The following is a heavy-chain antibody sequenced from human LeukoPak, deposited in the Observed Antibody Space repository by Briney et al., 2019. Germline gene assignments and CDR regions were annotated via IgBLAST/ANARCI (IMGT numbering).Heavy chain of an antibody. CDR3: ARHCGGGSCYSRDWFDP. Sequence: SETLSLTCTVSGGSFSSYYWSWIRQPPGKGLEWIGYIYYSGSTNYNPSLKSRGTISVDTSKNQFSLKLSSVTAADTAVYYCARHCGGGSCYSRDWFDPWGQGTLVTVSS. CDR2: IYYSGST. CDR1: GGSFSSYY. J-gene: IGHJ5*02. V-gene: IGHV4-59*08. D-gene: IGHD2-15*01.